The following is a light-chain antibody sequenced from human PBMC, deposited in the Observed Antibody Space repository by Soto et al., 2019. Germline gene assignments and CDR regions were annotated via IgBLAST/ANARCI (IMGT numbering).Light chain of an antibody. CDR1: SSNIGAGYD. Sequence: QSVLTQPPSVSGAPGQRVTISCTGSSSNIGAGYDVHWYQQLPGTAPKILIYGNSNRPSGVPDRFSGSKSGTSASLAITWLQTEDEADYYCQSYDRSLSVVFGGGTKLTVL. CDR2: GNS. J-gene: IGLJ2*01. CDR3: QSYDRSLSVV. V-gene: IGLV1-40*01.